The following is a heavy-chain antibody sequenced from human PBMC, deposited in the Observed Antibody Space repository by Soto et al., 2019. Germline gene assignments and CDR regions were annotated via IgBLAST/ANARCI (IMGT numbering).Heavy chain of an antibody. D-gene: IGHD2-21*01. CDR2: ISYDGSNK. CDR3: ARAGLRWSTQKKLY. CDR1: GFTFSSYA. V-gene: IGHV3-30-3*01. Sequence: GSLRLSCAASGFTFSSYAMHWVRQAPGKGLEWVAVISYDGSNKYYADSVKGRFTISRDNSKNTLYLQMNSLRAEDTAVYYCARAGLRWSTQKKLYWGQGTLVTVSS. J-gene: IGHJ4*02.